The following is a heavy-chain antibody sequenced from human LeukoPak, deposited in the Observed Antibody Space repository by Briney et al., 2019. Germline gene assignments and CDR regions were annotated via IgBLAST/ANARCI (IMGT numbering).Heavy chain of an antibody. J-gene: IGHJ3*02. CDR1: GGSISSSSYY. CDR3: ARHRGCSSTSCYGRYDAFDI. Sequence: SETLSLTCTVSGGSISSSSYYWGWIRQPPGKGLEWIGSIYYSGSTYYNPSLKSRVTISVDTSKNQFSLKLSSVTAADMAVYYCARHRGCSSTSCYGRYDAFDIWGQGTMVTVSS. CDR2: IYYSGST. V-gene: IGHV4-39*01. D-gene: IGHD2-2*01.